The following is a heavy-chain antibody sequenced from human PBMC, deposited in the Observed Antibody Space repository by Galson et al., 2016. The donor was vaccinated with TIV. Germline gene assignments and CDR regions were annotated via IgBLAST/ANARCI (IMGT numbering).Heavy chain of an antibody. D-gene: IGHD3-9*01. J-gene: IGHJ4*02. CDR1: GSSFTSFW. CDR3: ASSRPELRYIHWQRPQYFDY. CDR2: IYPGDSYS. V-gene: IGHV5-51*01. Sequence: QSGAEVTKPGESLKISCKASGSSFTSFWIGWERQMPGKGLEWMGVIYPGDSYSTYSPSFQGQFTISSDKSSNTAYLQWSSLMASGTAMYFCASSRPELRYIHWQRPQYFDYWGQGSLVTVSS.